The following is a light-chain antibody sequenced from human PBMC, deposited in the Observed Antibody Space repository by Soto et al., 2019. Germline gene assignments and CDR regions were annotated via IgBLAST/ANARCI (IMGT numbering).Light chain of an antibody. V-gene: IGKV1-9*01. CDR1: QGINSN. CDR3: QLVNGDRHT. CDR2: AAS. J-gene: IGKJ2*01. Sequence: DVQLTKSPSFLSASVGDRVTITCRARQGINSNLAWYQQIPGKGPKLLIYAASTLQSGVPSRFSGSGSRTEFPLAIRSLQPEDYATYYCQLVNGDRHTFRRGTKREI.